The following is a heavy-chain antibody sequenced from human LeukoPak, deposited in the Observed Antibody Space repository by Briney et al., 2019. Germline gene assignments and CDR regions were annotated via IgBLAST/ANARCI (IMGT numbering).Heavy chain of an antibody. Sequence: GGSLRLSCAASGFTFSSYSMSWVRQAPGKGLEWVSSISSSSSYIHHADSVKGRFTISRDNAKNSLYLQMNSLRTEDTAVYYCAKDWGQVPASISGHWGQGTLVTVSS. CDR3: AKDWGQVPASISGH. CDR1: GFTFSSYS. J-gene: IGHJ1*01. CDR2: ISSSSSYI. D-gene: IGHD2-2*01. V-gene: IGHV3-21*01.